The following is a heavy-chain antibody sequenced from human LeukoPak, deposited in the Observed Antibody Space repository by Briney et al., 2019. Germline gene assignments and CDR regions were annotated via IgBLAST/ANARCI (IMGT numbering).Heavy chain of an antibody. V-gene: IGHV3-48*01. Sequence: GGSLRLSCAASGFTFSSYSMNWVRQAPGKGLEWVSYISGSSGTRYYADSVKGRFTISRDNAKNSLYLQMNSLRAGDTAVYYCARAPYTGGWYRGDNDYWGQGTLVTVSS. J-gene: IGHJ4*02. CDR1: GFTFSSYS. D-gene: IGHD6-19*01. CDR3: ARAPYTGGWYRGDNDY. CDR2: ISGSSGTR.